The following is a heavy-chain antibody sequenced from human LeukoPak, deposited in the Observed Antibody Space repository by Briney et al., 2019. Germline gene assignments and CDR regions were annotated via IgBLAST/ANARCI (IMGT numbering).Heavy chain of an antibody. CDR1: GGSISSGSYY. V-gene: IGHV4-61*02. CDR3: ARFAGATKTGDY. D-gene: IGHD1-26*01. Sequence: PSETLSLTCTVSGGSISSGSYYWSWIRQPAGKGLEWIGRIYTSGSTNYNPSLKSRVTISVDTSKNQFSLKLSSVTAADTAVYYCARFAGATKTGDYWGQGTLVTVSS. J-gene: IGHJ4*02. CDR2: IYTSGST.